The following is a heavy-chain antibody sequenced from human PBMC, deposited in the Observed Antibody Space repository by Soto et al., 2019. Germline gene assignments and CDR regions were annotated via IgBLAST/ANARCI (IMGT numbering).Heavy chain of an antibody. J-gene: IGHJ6*02. V-gene: IGHV4-31*03. CDR1: VGSITSGGDY. D-gene: IGHD2-8*02. Sequence: QLQLQESAPGLVKPSQTLSLPCPFSVGSITSGGDYWNWIRQHPGRGRRWIGNAFNSGSTSYNPSLRSRLTISIDKSANHFSLRLTSVTAADTAVYFCARDREYCTGRHCSDNYYYGLHVWGPGTTVTVS. CDR2: AFNSGST. CDR3: ARDREYCTGRHCSDNYYYGLHV.